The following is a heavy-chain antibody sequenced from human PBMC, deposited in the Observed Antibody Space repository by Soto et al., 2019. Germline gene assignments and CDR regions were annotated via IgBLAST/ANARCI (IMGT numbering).Heavy chain of an antibody. J-gene: IGHJ4*02. CDR2: IIPIFGTA. D-gene: IGHD3-10*01. CDR1: GGTFSSYA. CDR3: AGDQRHGAGSYKARGYFDY. V-gene: IGHV1-69*13. Sequence: GASVKVSCKASGGTFSSYAISWVRQAPGQGLEWMGGIIPIFGTANYAQKFQGRVTITADESTSTAYMELSSLRSEDTAVYYCAGDQRHGAGSYKARGYFDYWGQGTLVTVSS.